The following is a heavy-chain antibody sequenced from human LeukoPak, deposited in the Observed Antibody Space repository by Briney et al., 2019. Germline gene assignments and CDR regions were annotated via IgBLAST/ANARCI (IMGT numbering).Heavy chain of an antibody. CDR1: GGSFSGYY. J-gene: IGHJ4*02. D-gene: IGHD2-15*01. Sequence: SETLSLTCAVYGGSFSGYYWSWIRQPPGKGLEWIGEINHSGSTNHNPSLKSRVTISVDTSKNQFSLKLSSVTAADTAVYYCARIDCSGGSCYLFDYWGQGTLVTVSS. CDR2: INHSGST. V-gene: IGHV4-34*01. CDR3: ARIDCSGGSCYLFDY.